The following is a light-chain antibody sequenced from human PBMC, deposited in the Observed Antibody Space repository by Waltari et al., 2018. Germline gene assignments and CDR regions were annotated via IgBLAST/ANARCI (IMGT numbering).Light chain of an antibody. J-gene: IGLJ3*02. CDR2: DNT. Sequence: FVLTQPPSVSVAPGQPASITCEGNNIGYKSVQCYQQRPGQAPVLVVYDNTDRPSGIPERFSGSNSGNTATLTISRVEAGDEADYYCQLWDSYTDDWVFGGGTTLTVL. CDR3: QLWDSYTDDWV. V-gene: IGLV3-21*02. CDR1: NIGYKS.